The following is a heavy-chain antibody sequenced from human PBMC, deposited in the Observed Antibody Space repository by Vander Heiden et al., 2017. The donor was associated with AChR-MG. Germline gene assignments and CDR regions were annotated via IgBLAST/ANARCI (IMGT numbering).Heavy chain of an antibody. CDR3: AKGSPRKQWLVHRAQGYFDY. Sequence: EVQLLELGGGLVQPGGSVRLPCAASGFTFSSYARGGVRQAPGKGLEWVSAISGSGGSTYYADSVKGRFTISRDNSKNTLYLQMNSLRAEDTAVYYCAKGSPRKQWLVHRAQGYFDYWGQGTLVTVSS. CDR2: ISGSGGST. CDR1: GFTFSSYA. V-gene: IGHV3-23*01. D-gene: IGHD6-19*01. J-gene: IGHJ4*02.